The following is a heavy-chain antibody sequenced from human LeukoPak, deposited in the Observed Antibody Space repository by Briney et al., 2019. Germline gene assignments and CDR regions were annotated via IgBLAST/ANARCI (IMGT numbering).Heavy chain of an antibody. Sequence: GGSLRLSCAASGFTFSSYAMSWVRQAPGKGLEWVSSISGSGGSTYYADSVKGRFTTSRDNSKNTLYLQMNSLRAEDTAVYYCAKDQGWFGELRLDYWGQGTLVTVSS. J-gene: IGHJ4*02. D-gene: IGHD3-10*01. CDR2: ISGSGGST. CDR3: AKDQGWFGELRLDY. V-gene: IGHV3-23*01. CDR1: GFTFSSYA.